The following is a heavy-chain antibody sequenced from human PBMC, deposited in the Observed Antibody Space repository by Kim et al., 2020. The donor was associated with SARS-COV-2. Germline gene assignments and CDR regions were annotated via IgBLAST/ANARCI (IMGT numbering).Heavy chain of an antibody. Sequence: GGSLRLSCAASGFTFSRYWMSWVRQAPGKGLEWVANIKEDGSEKYYVDSVGGRFTISRDNARNSVYLQMNSLRAEDTAVYYCVRDEVQRRGYSNLDYWGQGTLVTVSS. CDR2: IKEDGSEK. D-gene: IGHD3-3*01. CDR3: VRDEVQRRGYSNLDY. J-gene: IGHJ4*02. CDR1: GFTFSRYW. V-gene: IGHV3-7*01.